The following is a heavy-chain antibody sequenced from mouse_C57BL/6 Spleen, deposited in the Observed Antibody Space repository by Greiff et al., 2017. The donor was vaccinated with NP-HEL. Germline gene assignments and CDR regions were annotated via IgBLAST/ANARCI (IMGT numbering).Heavy chain of an antibody. Sequence: VQLQESGAELARPGASVKLSCKASGYTFTSYGISWVKQRPGQGLEWIGEIYPRSGNTYYNEKFKGKATLTADKSSSTAYMELRSLTSEDSAVYFCARLWDGYYAMDYWGQGTSVTVSS. V-gene: IGHV1-81*01. D-gene: IGHD2-3*01. CDR2: IYPRSGNT. CDR1: GYTFTSYG. CDR3: ARLWDGYYAMDY. J-gene: IGHJ4*01.